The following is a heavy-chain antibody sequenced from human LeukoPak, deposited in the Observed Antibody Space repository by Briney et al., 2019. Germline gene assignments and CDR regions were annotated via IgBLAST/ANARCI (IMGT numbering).Heavy chain of an antibody. D-gene: IGHD6-13*01. CDR1: GGSISSSSYY. Sequence: SETLSLTCTVSGGSISSSSYYWGWIRQPPGKGLEWIGSIYYSGSTYYNPSLKSRVTLSVDTSKNQFSLKLSSVTAADTAVYYCARSSLYSSRWFFDYWGQGTLVTVSS. CDR3: ARSSLYSSRWFFDY. J-gene: IGHJ4*02. V-gene: IGHV4-39*07. CDR2: IYYSGST.